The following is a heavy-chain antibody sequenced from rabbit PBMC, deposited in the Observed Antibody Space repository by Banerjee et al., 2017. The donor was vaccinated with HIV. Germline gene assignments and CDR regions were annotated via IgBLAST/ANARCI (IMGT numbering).Heavy chain of an antibody. J-gene: IGHJ4*01. Sequence: QEQLAESGGDLVQPGASLTLTCTASGFSFSSYYYMCWVRQAPGKGPEWIGCINTGSGSADYASWAKGRFTISKTSSTTVTLQMTSLTVADTATYICARDQAGSGVYFNLWGPGTLVTVS. CDR3: ARDQAGSGVYFNL. CDR1: GFSFSSYYY. CDR2: INTGSGSA. V-gene: IGHV1S45*01. D-gene: IGHD4-2*01.